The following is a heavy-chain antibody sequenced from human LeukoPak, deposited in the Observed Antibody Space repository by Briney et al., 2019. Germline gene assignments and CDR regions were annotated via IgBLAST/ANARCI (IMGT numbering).Heavy chain of an antibody. CDR1: GFTFSSYA. CDR2: ISGSGGST. D-gene: IGHD3-10*01. J-gene: IGHJ4*02. CDR3: ATSVWGLLAYYFDY. Sequence: LSGGSLRLSCAASGFTFSSYAMSWVRQAPGKGLEWVSAISGSGGSTYYADSVKGRFTISRGNSKNTLYLQMNSLRAEDTAVYYCATSVWGLLAYYFDYWGQGTLVTVSS. V-gene: IGHV3-23*01.